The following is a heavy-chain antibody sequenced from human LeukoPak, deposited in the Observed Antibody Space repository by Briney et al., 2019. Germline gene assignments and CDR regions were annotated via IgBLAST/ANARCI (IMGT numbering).Heavy chain of an antibody. D-gene: IGHD3/OR15-3a*01. J-gene: IGHJ4*02. CDR2: IKRKGDDGTI. V-gene: IGHV3-15*01. Sequence: GGSLRLSCAASGFTFNSAWMSWVRQAPGKGLEWVGRIKRKGDDGTIDYAAPVKGRFTISRDDSKNTLYLHMNSLKSEDTAVYYCTAGTGRSDFDYWGQGTLVTVSS. CDR1: GFTFNSAW. CDR3: TAGTGRSDFDY.